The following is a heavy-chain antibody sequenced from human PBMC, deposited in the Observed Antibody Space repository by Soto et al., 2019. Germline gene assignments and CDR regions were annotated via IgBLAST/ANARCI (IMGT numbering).Heavy chain of an antibody. J-gene: IGHJ4*02. V-gene: IGHV3-74*01. CDR3: ARVVGAIDRCYFDY. CDR1: GFAFSSYW. Sequence: GGSLRLSCAASGFAFSSYWMHWVRQAPGKGLVWVSRINSDGSSTSYADSVKGRFTISRDNAKNTLYLQMNSLRAEDTAVYYCARVVGAIDRCYFDYWGQGTLVTVSS. D-gene: IGHD1-26*01. CDR2: INSDGSST.